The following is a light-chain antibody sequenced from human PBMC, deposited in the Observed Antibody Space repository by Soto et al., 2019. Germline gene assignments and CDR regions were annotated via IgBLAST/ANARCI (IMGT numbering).Light chain of an antibody. J-gene: IGLJ1*01. CDR2: EVS. CDR3: SSYTSGSSPWV. V-gene: IGLV2-14*01. Sequence: QSALTQPASVSGSPGQSSTISCTGSSSDVGGYNYVSWYQQHPGKAPKLMIYEVSNRPSGVSNRFSGSKSGNTASLSISGLQAEDEADYFCSSYTSGSSPWVFGTGTKVTVL. CDR1: SSDVGGYNY.